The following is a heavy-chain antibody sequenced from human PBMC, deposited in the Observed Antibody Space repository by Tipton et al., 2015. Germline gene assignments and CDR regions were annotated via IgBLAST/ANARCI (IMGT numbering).Heavy chain of an antibody. CDR1: GDSVSSNSAA. V-gene: IGHV6-1*01. D-gene: IGHD3-3*01. J-gene: IGHJ5*02. CDR2: TYYRSKWYD. CDR3: VRVSIFGVIIGDWFDP. Sequence: LVKPTQTLLLTCAISGDSVSSNSAAWNWIRQSPSGGLEWLGRTYYRSKWYDDYVVSVKSRITIDPDTSKNQFFLQLNSVTPEDTAVYYCVRVSIFGVIIGDWFDPWGQGTLVTVSS.